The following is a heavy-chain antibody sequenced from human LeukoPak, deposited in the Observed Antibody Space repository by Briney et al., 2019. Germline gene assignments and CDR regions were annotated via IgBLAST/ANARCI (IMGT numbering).Heavy chain of an antibody. CDR2: ISPNSGDT. Sequence: GASVKVSCKASGYSFTGYYVHWVRQAPGQGLVWMGWISPNSGDTNYAQKFQGRVTMTRDTSISTAYMELHRLRSDDTAVYYCARLVTILAWFDPWGQGTLVTVSS. D-gene: IGHD3-3*01. CDR3: ARLVTILAWFDP. J-gene: IGHJ5*02. V-gene: IGHV1-2*02. CDR1: GYSFTGYY.